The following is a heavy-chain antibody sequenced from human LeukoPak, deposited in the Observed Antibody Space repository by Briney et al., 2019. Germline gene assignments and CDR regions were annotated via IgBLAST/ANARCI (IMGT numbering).Heavy chain of an antibody. CDR3: ASGDDTVTTPEVFDY. CDR2: ISSSGSTI. CDR1: GFTFSSYE. V-gene: IGHV3-48*03. D-gene: IGHD4-17*01. Sequence: GGSLRPSCAASGFTFSSYEMNWVRQAPGKGLEWVSYISSSGSTIYYADSVKGRFTISRDNAKNSLYLQMNSLRAEDTAVYYCASGDDTVTTPEVFDYWGQGTLVTVSS. J-gene: IGHJ4*02.